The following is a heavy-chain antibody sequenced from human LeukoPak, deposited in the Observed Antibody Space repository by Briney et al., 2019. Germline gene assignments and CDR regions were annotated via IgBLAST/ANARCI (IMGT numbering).Heavy chain of an antibody. CDR1: GFTFSSYA. Sequence: GGSLRLSCAASGFTFSSYAMSWVRQAPGKGLEWVSAISGSGGSTYYADSVKGRFTISRDNSKNTLYLQMNSLRAEDTAVYYCARDGPMVRGPNDAFDIWGQGTMVTVSS. J-gene: IGHJ3*02. V-gene: IGHV3-23*01. D-gene: IGHD3-10*01. CDR3: ARDGPMVRGPNDAFDI. CDR2: ISGSGGST.